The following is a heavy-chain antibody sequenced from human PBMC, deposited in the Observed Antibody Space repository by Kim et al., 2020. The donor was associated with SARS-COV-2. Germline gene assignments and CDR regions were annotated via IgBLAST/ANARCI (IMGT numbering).Heavy chain of an antibody. V-gene: IGHV6-1*01. CDR3: ANGGSCLGGMNV. Sequence: SQTLSLTCAISGDSVSSNNAAWNWIRQSPSRGLEWLGRTYYRSKWFNDYALSVKSRITINPDTSKNHFSLQLSSVTPEDTAVYYCANGGSCLGGMNVWGQGTTVTVSS. J-gene: IGHJ6*02. CDR2: TYYRSKWFN. CDR1: GDSVSSNNAA. D-gene: IGHD3-16*01.